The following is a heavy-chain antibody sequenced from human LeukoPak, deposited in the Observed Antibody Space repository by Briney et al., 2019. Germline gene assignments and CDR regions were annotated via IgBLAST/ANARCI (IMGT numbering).Heavy chain of an antibody. CDR3: ARLWYDSSGFAFDI. V-gene: IGHV4-59*08. Sequence: PSETLSLTCTVSGGSISSYYWSWIRQPPGKGLEWIGYIYYSGSTNYNPSLKSRVTISVDTSKNQFSLKLSSVTAADTAVYYCARLWYDSSGFAFDIWGQGTMVTVSS. CDR2: IYYSGST. J-gene: IGHJ3*02. D-gene: IGHD3-22*01. CDR1: GGSISSYY.